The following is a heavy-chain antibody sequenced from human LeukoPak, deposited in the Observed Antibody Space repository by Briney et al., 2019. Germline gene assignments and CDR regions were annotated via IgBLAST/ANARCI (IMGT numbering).Heavy chain of an antibody. Sequence: PGGSLRLSCAASGFTFSIYTMSWVRQAPGKGLEWIGEINHSGSTNYNPSLKSRVTISVDTSKNQFSLKLSSVTAADTAVYYCARRGSIAAPGDLDYWGQGTLVTVSS. D-gene: IGHD6-6*01. V-gene: IGHV4-34*01. CDR3: ARRGSIAAPGDLDY. CDR2: INHSGST. J-gene: IGHJ4*02. CDR1: GFTFSIYT.